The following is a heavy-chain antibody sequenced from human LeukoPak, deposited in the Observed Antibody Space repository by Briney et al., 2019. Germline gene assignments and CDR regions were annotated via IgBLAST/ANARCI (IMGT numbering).Heavy chain of an antibody. CDR2: ISAGADTI. Sequence: SGGSLRLSCAASGFTFNSYALSWVRQAPGKGLEWVPAISAGADTIYYADSVKGRFTISRDNAKNTLYLQMNSLRAEDTAIYYCARGYVSKGAWFDPWGQGTLVTVSS. CDR1: GFTFNSYA. CDR3: ARGYVSKGAWFDP. D-gene: IGHD1-26*01. J-gene: IGHJ5*02. V-gene: IGHV3-23*01.